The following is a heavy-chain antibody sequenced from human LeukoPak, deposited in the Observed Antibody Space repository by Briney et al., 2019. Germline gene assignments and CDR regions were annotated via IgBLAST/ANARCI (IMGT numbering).Heavy chain of an antibody. Sequence: SETLSPTCTVSGGSISSYYWSWIRQPPGKGLEWIGYIYYSGSTNYNPSLKSRVTISVDTSKNQFSLKLSSVTAADTAVYYCARVGFYYGDPFDPWGQGTLVTVSS. CDR1: GGSISSYY. D-gene: IGHD4-17*01. CDR2: IYYSGST. CDR3: ARVGFYYGDPFDP. J-gene: IGHJ5*02. V-gene: IGHV4-59*01.